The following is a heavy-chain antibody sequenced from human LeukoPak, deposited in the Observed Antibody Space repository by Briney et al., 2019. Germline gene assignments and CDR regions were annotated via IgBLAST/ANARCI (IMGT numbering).Heavy chain of an antibody. CDR1: GGTFSSYA. Sequence: ASVKVSCKASGGTFSSYAISWVRQAPGQGLEWMGGIIPIFGTANYAQKFQGRVTITADESTSTAYMELSSLRSEDTAVYYCARSSQMTTVTYYYYGMGVWGQGTTVTVSS. D-gene: IGHD4-17*01. J-gene: IGHJ6*02. CDR2: IIPIFGTA. V-gene: IGHV1-69*13. CDR3: ARSSQMTTVTYYYYGMGV.